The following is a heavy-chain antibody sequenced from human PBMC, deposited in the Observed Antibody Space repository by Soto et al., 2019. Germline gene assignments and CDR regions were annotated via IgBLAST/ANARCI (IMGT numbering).Heavy chain of an antibody. J-gene: IGHJ4*02. CDR2: IYYTGSI. D-gene: IGHD2-15*01. CDR1: GGSFSSYY. Sequence: SETLSLTCTVSGGSFSSYYWSWIRQPPGKGLEWIGYIYYTGSIIYNPSLKSRVTMSVDMSMKQFSLKLNSVTAADTAVYYCARTATLENYFDYWGQGTLVTVSS. V-gene: IGHV4-59*01. CDR3: ARTATLENYFDY.